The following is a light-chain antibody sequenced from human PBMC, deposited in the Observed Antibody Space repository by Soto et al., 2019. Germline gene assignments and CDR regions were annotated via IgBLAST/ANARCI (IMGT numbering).Light chain of an antibody. Sequence: QSVLTQPASVSGSPGQSITISCSGTSSDVGGYNYVSWYQQHPGKAPKLMIYEVSNRPSGVSNRFSGSKSGNTASLTISGLQGDDEADYYCISFTVSSSLVFGTGTKVTVL. CDR1: SSDVGGYNY. CDR3: ISFTVSSSLV. CDR2: EVS. J-gene: IGLJ1*01. V-gene: IGLV2-14*01.